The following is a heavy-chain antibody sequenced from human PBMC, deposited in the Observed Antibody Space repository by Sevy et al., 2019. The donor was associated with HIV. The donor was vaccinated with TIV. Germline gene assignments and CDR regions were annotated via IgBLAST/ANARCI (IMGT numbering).Heavy chain of an antibody. CDR1: GFTFSSYW. CDR3: ARDGYCSSTSCYMLPRKYYYYYYMDV. D-gene: IGHD2-2*03. Sequence: GGSLRLSCAASGFTFSSYWMSWVRQAPGKGLEWVANIKQDGSEKYYVDSVKGRFTISRDNAKNSRYRQMNSLRAEDTAVYYCARDGYCSSTSCYMLPRKYYYYYYMDVWGKGTTVTVSS. V-gene: IGHV3-7*03. CDR2: IKQDGSEK. J-gene: IGHJ6*03.